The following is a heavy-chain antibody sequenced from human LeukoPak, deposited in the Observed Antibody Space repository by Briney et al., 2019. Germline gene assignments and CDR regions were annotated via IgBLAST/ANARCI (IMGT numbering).Heavy chain of an antibody. CDR3: AKDTNYGGLGY. CDR2: ISYDGSNK. D-gene: IGHD4-23*01. CDR1: GFTFSSYG. J-gene: IGHJ4*02. V-gene: IGHV3-30*18. Sequence: PGGSLRLSCAASGFTFSSYGMHWVRQAPGKGLEWVAVISYDGSNKYYADSVKGRFTISRDNSKNTLYLQMNSLRAEDTAVYYCAKDTNYGGLGYWGQGTLVTVSS.